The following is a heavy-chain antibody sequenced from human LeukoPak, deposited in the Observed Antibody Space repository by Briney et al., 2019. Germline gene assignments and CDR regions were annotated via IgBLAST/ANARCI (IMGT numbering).Heavy chain of an antibody. V-gene: IGHV4-59*08. Sequence: SETLSLTCTVSGDSISRYNWIWIRQSPGKGLEWIGYISNTRRTNYNPSLKNRVAMSLDSSKNQFSLRLRSLTAADTAVYYCASARWLLSPFDNWGQGTLVTVSS. CDR1: GDSISRYN. J-gene: IGHJ4*02. CDR3: ASARWLLSPFDN. D-gene: IGHD2-21*02. CDR2: ISNTRRT.